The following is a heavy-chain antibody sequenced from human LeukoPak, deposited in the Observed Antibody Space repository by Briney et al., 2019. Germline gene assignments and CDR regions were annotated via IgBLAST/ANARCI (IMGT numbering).Heavy chain of an antibody. CDR1: GASISGYY. V-gene: IGHV4-59*01. D-gene: IGHD6-25*01. Sequence: SETLSLTCTVSGASISGYYWNWPRQPPGKGLEWIAYIYYSGSTNYNPSLKSRVSISVDTSKKQFSLKLSSVTAADTAVYYCASGLSSGWIYFDNWGQGVLVTVSS. CDR3: ASGLSSGWIYFDN. CDR2: IYYSGST. J-gene: IGHJ4*02.